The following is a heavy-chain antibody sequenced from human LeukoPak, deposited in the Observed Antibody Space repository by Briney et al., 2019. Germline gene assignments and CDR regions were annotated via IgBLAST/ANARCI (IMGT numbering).Heavy chain of an antibody. CDR2: MNPNSGNT. CDR1: GYTFTSYD. J-gene: IGHJ4*02. D-gene: IGHD3-10*01. Sequence: GASVKVSCKASGYTFTSYDINWVRQATGQGLEWMGWMNPNSGNTGYAQKFQGRVTITRNTSISTAYMELSRLRSDDTAVYYCARSRFGESVDYWGQGTLVTVSS. V-gene: IGHV1-8*03. CDR3: ARSRFGESVDY.